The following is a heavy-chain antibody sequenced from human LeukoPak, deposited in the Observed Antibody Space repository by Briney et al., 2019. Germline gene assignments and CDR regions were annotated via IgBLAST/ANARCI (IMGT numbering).Heavy chain of an antibody. CDR3: ARRGDSSGYLFDY. D-gene: IGHD3-22*01. CDR2: ISSSSSYI. CDR1: GFTFSSYS. J-gene: IGHJ4*02. V-gene: IGHV3-21*01. Sequence: PGGSLRLSCAASGFTFSSYSMNWVRQAPGEGLEWVSSISSSSSYIYYAESVKGRVTISRDNAKNSLYLQMSSLRAEDTAVYYCARRGDSSGYLFDYWGQGTLVTVSS.